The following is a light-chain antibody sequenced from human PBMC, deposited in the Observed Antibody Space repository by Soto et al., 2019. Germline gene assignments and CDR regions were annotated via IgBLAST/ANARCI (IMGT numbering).Light chain of an antibody. CDR1: SSDVGAYNY. CDR2: NVS. V-gene: IGLV2-14*01. CDR3: NSFTDRTTVL. Sequence: QSALTQPASVSGSPGQSITISCTGTSSDVGAYNYVSWYQQHPGKAPKLIIYNVSNRPSGVSNRFSDSKSANTASLTIFGLQAEDEADYYCNSFTDRTTVLFGGGTKVTVL. J-gene: IGLJ2*01.